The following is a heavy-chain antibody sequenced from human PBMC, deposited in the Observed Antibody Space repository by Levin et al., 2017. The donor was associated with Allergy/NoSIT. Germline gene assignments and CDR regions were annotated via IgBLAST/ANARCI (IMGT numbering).Heavy chain of an antibody. CDR2: INHSGST. Sequence: GSLRLSCAVYGGSFSGYYWSWIRQPPGKGLEWIGEINHSGSTNYNPSLKSRVTISVDTSKNQFSLKLSSVTAADTAVYYCARVVMITFGGVIGYDAFDIWGQGTMVTVSS. CDR1: GGSFSGYY. V-gene: IGHV4-34*01. CDR3: ARVVMITFGGVIGYDAFDI. D-gene: IGHD3-16*02. J-gene: IGHJ3*02.